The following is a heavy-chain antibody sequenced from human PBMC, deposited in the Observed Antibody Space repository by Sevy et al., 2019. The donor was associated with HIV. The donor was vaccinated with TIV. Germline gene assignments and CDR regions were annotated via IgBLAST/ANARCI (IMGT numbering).Heavy chain of an antibody. J-gene: IGHJ4*02. D-gene: IGHD3-10*01. CDR1: GFTFSKAW. CDR3: VKARGITQDFYN. V-gene: IGHV3-64D*06. Sequence: GGSLRLSCAASGFTFSKAWMSWVRQAPGKRLEYVSGITSNGVSTNYGVSVKGRFTISRDNAKNTMYLQMTSLRPEDTAVYYCVKARGITQDFYNWGQGTLVTVSS. CDR2: ITSNGVST.